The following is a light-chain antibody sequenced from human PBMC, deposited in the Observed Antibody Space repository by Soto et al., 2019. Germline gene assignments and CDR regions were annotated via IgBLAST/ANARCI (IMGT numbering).Light chain of an antibody. V-gene: IGKV3-11*01. CDR1: QSVSSY. J-gene: IGKJ5*01. CDR3: QQRSNWPPIT. Sequence: EIVLTQSPATLSLSPGERATLSCRASQSVSSYLVWCQQKPGQAPRLLIYDASNRATGIPARFSGSGSGTDFTLTISSLEPEDFAVYYCQQRSNWPPITFGQGTRLEIK. CDR2: DAS.